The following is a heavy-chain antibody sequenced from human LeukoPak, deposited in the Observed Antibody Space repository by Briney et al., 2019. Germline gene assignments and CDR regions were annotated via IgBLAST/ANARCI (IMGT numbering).Heavy chain of an antibody. D-gene: IGHD3-10*01. J-gene: IGHJ4*02. CDR1: GASISSDY. Sequence: SETLSLTCAVSGASISSDYWSWIRQPPGKGLEWIGYIYYSGSTNYNPSLKSRVTMSVDTSKNQFSLKLSSVTAADTAVYYCARDRGGSAAAFDYWGQGTLVTVSS. CDR3: ARDRGGSAAAFDY. V-gene: IGHV4-59*01. CDR2: IYYSGST.